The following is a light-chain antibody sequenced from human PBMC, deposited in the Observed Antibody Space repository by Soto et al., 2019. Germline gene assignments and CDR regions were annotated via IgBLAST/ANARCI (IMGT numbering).Light chain of an antibody. J-gene: IGKJ2*01. CDR1: QSIKTH. CDR2: AAS. V-gene: IGKV1-39*01. CDR3: QQSYSTPYT. Sequence: DIQMTQSPSSLSASVGDRVTMTCRASQSIKTHLNWDQQTPGKAHNLLIYAASSLQYRVPSRFSGGGSGTDFTLSINSLQPEDFATYYCQQSYSTPYTFGQGTKLEI.